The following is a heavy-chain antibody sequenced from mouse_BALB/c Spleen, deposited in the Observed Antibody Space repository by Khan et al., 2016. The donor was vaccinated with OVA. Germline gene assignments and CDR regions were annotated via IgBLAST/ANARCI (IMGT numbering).Heavy chain of an antibody. V-gene: IGHV3-2*02. D-gene: IGHD1-1*01. CDR3: ARENYYGYAVDY. J-gene: IGHJ4*01. CDR1: GYSITTNYA. CDR2: ISYSGRT. Sequence: VQLKESGPGLVKPSQSLSLTCTVTGYSITTNYAWDWIRQFPGNKLEWMGYISYSGRTSYNPSLKSRISIPRDTSKHQFFLQLNSVTTEDTATYYCARENYYGYAVDYWGQGTSVTVSS.